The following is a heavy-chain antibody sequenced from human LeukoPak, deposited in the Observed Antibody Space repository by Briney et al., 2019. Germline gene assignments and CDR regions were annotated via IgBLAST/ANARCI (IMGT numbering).Heavy chain of an antibody. Sequence: GGSLRLSCAASGFTFSSYGMHWVRQAPGKGLEWVAVMPYDGSNKYYADSVKGRFTISRDNSKNTLYLQMNSLRAEDTAVYYCAKITGTTSEDYWGQGTLVTVSS. V-gene: IGHV3-30*18. J-gene: IGHJ4*02. CDR2: MPYDGSNK. CDR1: GFTFSSYG. D-gene: IGHD1-7*01. CDR3: AKITGTTSEDY.